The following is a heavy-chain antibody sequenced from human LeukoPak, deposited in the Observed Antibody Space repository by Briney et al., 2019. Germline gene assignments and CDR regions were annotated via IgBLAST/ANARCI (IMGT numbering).Heavy chain of an antibody. CDR2: VYYSGST. Sequence: KSSETLSLTCTVSGGSISSYYWTWIRQPPGKGLEWIGYVYYSGSTDYNPTLKGRVTISVDTSNKQFSLNLSSVTAADMAVYYCARRCSGPTCYTDAYDIWGQGTMVTVSS. CDR1: GGSISSYY. J-gene: IGHJ3*02. V-gene: IGHV4-59*08. D-gene: IGHD2-2*02. CDR3: ARRCSGPTCYTDAYDI.